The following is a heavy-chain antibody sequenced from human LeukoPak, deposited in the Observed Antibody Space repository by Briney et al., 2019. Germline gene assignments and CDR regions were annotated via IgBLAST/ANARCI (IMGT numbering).Heavy chain of an antibody. D-gene: IGHD3-16*01. CDR1: GFTFSSYA. Sequence: PGGSLRLSCAASGFTFSSYAMSWVRQAPGKGLEWVSAISGSGGSTYYADSVKGRFTISRVNSKNTLYLQMNSLRAEDTAVYYCASGVLRSAVGVGDYWGQGTLVTVSS. J-gene: IGHJ4*02. V-gene: IGHV3-23*01. CDR3: ASGVLRSAVGVGDY. CDR2: ISGSGGST.